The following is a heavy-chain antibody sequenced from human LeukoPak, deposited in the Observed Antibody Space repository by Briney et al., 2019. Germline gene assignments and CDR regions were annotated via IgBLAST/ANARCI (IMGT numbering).Heavy chain of an antibody. CDR1: GFTFSSYE. CDR3: GRVLGALGSYLGY. V-gene: IGHV3-48*03. Sequence: GGSLRLSCAASGFTFSSYEMNWVRQAPGKGLEWVSYISSSGSTIYYADSVKGRFTISRDNAKNSLYLQMNSLRAEDTAVYYCGRVLGALGSYLGYWGQGTPVTVSS. J-gene: IGHJ4*02. CDR2: ISSSGSTI. D-gene: IGHD3-16*01.